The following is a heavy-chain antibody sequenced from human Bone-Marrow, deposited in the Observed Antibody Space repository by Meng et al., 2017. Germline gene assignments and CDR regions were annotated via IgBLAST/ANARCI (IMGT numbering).Heavy chain of an antibody. CDR1: GFTFSSYA. D-gene: IGHD1-26*01. J-gene: IGHJ4*02. V-gene: IGHV3-23*04. CDR2: ITGSGGST. Sequence: EVQLVGSGGGLVQPGGSTWLSFAASGFTFSSYAMSWVRQAPGKGLEWLSAITGSGGSTYYADSVKGRFTISRDNSKNTLYLQMNSLRAEDTAIYYCGKRYSGSYEYWGQGTLVTVSS. CDR3: GKRYSGSYEY.